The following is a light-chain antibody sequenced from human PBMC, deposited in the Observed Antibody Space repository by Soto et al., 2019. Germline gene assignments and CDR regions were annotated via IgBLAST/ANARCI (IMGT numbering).Light chain of an antibody. CDR3: QSYDTTTPVV. CDR1: SGNIASSS. V-gene: IGLV6-57*04. Sequence: LTQPHSVSESPGKTVTISCTRSSGNIASSSVQWYQQRPGSAPTTIIYEDRQRFSGVPDRFSGSIDASSNSASLTISGLKTEDEADYYCQSYDTTTPVVFGGGTKLTVL. J-gene: IGLJ2*01. CDR2: EDR.